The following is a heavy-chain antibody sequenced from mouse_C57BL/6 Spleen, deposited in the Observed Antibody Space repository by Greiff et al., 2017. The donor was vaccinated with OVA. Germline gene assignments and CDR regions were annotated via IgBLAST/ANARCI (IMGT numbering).Heavy chain of an antibody. CDR2: IYPGDGDT. Sequence: QVQLQQPGAELVKPGASVKLSCKASGYAFSSSWMNWVKQRPGKGLEWIGRIYPGDGDTNYNGKFKGKATLTADKSSSTAYMQLSSLTSEDSAVYFCARWDDYDDFDYWGQGTTLTVSS. CDR1: GYAFSSSW. J-gene: IGHJ2*01. V-gene: IGHV1-82*01. CDR3: ARWDDYDDFDY. D-gene: IGHD2-4*01.